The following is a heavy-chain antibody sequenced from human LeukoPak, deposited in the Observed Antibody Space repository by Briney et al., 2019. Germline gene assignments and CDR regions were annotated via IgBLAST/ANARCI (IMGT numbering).Heavy chain of an antibody. CDR1: GFTFSDYE. D-gene: IGHD2-15*01. J-gene: IGHJ4*02. CDR3: ARGPRDPTEYCSRGACAPTYDV. Sequence: GGSLRLSCAVSGFTFSDYEMNWVRQAPGKGLEWVSYISSSGRKIHYADSVKGRFTISRDNAKNSLYLQMNSLRADDTAVYYCARGPRDPTEYCSRGACAPTYDVWGQGTLVTVSS. V-gene: IGHV3-48*03. CDR2: ISSSGRKI.